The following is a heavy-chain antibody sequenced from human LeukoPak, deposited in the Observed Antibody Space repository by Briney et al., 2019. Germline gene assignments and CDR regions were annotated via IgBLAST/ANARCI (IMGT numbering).Heavy chain of an antibody. CDR3: ARAGGAGTTDY. CDR1: GFTFSAYW. Sequence: GESLRLSCAASGFTFSAYWMSWVRQAPGKGLEWVANINQDGSDKYYVDSVKGRFTISKDNAENSLYLQMSSLRVEDTAIYYCARAGGAGTTDYWGQGTLVTVSS. J-gene: IGHJ4*02. V-gene: IGHV3-7*01. D-gene: IGHD1-7*01. CDR2: INQDGSDK.